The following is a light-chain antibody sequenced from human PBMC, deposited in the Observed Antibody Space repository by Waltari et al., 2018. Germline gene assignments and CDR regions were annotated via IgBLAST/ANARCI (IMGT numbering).Light chain of an antibody. CDR1: QCIRSD. V-gene: IGKV1-5*03. CDR2: KAF. J-gene: IGKJ1*01. Sequence: DIQMTQSPSTLSATVGDRVTITCRASQCIRSDLAWYQQKPGRAPKLLIYKAFTLESGVPSRFSGSGSGTEFTLTISSLQPDDFATYYCQQYNFYSLTFGQGTKVDI. CDR3: QQYNFYSLT.